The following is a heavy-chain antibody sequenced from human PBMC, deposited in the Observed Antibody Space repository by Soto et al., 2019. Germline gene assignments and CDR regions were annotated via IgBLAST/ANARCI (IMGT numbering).Heavy chain of an antibody. D-gene: IGHD6-25*01. J-gene: IGHJ6*03. CDR1: GYTFTSYG. CDR2: ISAYNGNT. Sequence: QVQLVQSGAEVKKPGASVKVSCKASGYTFTSYGISWVRQAPGQGLEWMGWISAYNGNTNYAQKLQGRVTMTTDTTTTTAYKERRSLRSDATAVYYCASTARLVDYYYYYMDVWGKGTTVTVSS. V-gene: IGHV1-18*01. CDR3: ASTARLVDYYYYYMDV.